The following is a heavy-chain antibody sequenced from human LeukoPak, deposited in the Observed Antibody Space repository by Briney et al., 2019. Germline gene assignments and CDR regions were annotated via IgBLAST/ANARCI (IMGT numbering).Heavy chain of an antibody. Sequence: GASVKVSCKASGYTFTGYYMHWVRQAPGQGLEWMGWINPNSGGTNYAQKFQGRVTMTRDTSISTAYMELSRLRSDDTAVYYCATSPGIAVAGVGNWFDPWGQGTLVTVSS. CDR3: ATSPGIAVAGVGNWFDP. V-gene: IGHV1-2*02. D-gene: IGHD6-19*01. CDR2: INPNSGGT. J-gene: IGHJ5*02. CDR1: GYTFTGYY.